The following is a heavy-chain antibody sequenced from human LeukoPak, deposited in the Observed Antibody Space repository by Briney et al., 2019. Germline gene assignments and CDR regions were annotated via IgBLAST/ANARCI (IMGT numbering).Heavy chain of an antibody. D-gene: IGHD3-3*01. CDR3: ARDLGFLSGPAY. CDR2: IYSSGST. CDR1: GGSISGYY. V-gene: IGHV4-4*07. J-gene: IGHJ4*02. Sequence: SETLSLTCTAFGGSISGYYWRWIRQPAGKGLQWIGRIYSSGSTNYNPSLKSRVTMSVDTSKNQFSLRLSSVTAADTAGYYCARDLGFLSGPAYWGQGTLVTVSS.